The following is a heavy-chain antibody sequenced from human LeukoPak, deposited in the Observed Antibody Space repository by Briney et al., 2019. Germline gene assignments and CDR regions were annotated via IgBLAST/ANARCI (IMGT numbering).Heavy chain of an antibody. D-gene: IGHD2-15*01. CDR2: ISGSGGST. CDR3: AKGLEGYCSGGSCYFDY. CDR1: GFTFSSYG. V-gene: IGHV3-23*01. J-gene: IGHJ4*02. Sequence: PGGSLRLSCAASGFTFSSYGMSWVRQAPGKGLEWVSAISGSGGSTYYADSVKGRFTISRDNSKNTLYLQMNSLRAEDTAVYYCAKGLEGYCSGGSCYFDYWGQGTLVTVSS.